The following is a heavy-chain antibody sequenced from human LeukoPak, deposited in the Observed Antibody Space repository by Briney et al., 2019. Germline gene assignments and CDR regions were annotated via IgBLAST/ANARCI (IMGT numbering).Heavy chain of an antibody. D-gene: IGHD2-15*01. CDR3: ARVGCRGGSCSSRGDFYYGMDV. CDR2: ISSSGSYI. J-gene: IGHJ6*02. CDR1: GFTFSSYS. V-gene: IGHV3-21*01. Sequence: GGSLRLSCAASGFTFSSYSMNWVRQAPGKGLEWVSSISSSGSYISYPDSMKGRFTISRDNAQNALFLQMNSLRAEDTAVYCCARVGCRGGSCSSRGDFYYGMDVWGQGTTVTVSS.